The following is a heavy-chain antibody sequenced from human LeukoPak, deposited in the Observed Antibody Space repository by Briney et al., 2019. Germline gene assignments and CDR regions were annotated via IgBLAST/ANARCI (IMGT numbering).Heavy chain of an antibody. Sequence: GGSLRLSCAASGFNFDDYGMNWVRQVPGKGLEWVSGINWDGDRTGYADSVKGRFTISRDNAKNSLYLQMNSLRAEDTAVYYCTREQDREAAATVIGDSWGQGTLVTVSS. CDR2: INWDGDRT. D-gene: IGHD2-15*01. CDR3: TREQDREAAATVIGDS. V-gene: IGHV3-20*04. J-gene: IGHJ4*02. CDR1: GFNFDDYG.